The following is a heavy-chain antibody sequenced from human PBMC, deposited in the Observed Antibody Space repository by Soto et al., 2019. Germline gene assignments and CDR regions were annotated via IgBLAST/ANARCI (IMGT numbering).Heavy chain of an antibody. V-gene: IGHV3-33*01. Sequence: QVQLVESGGGVVQPGRSLRLSCAASGFTFSSYGMHWVRQAPGKGLEWVAVIWYDGSNKYYADSVKGRFTISRDNSKNTLYLQKNSLRAEDTAVYYCARVDPRLLWFGELRYWGQGTLVTVSS. CDR1: GFTFSSYG. CDR2: IWYDGSNK. D-gene: IGHD3-10*01. CDR3: ARVDPRLLWFGELRY. J-gene: IGHJ4*02.